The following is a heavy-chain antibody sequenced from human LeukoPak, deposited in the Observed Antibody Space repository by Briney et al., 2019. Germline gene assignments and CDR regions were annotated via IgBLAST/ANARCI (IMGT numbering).Heavy chain of an antibody. J-gene: IGHJ5*02. Sequence: ASGKVSCRASGYTFTSYYMHWVRQAPGQGLEWMGIINPSGGSTSYAQKFQGRVTMTRDTSTSTVYMELSSLRSEDTAVYYCARDYTVRAAAGTIDPWGQGTLVTVSS. V-gene: IGHV1-46*01. CDR3: ARDYTVRAAAGTIDP. CDR2: INPSGGST. CDR1: GYTFTSYY. D-gene: IGHD6-13*01.